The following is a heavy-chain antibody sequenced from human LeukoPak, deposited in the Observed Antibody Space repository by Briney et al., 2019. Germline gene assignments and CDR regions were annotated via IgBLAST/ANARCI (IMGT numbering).Heavy chain of an antibody. V-gene: IGHV4-38-2*02. Sequence: PSETLSLTCTVSGYSISSGYYWGWIRQPPGKGLEWIGSIYYSGSAYYNPSLKSRVTISVDTSKNQFSLKLSSVTAADTAVYYCARDPRLQYDAFDIWGQGTMVTVSS. CDR2: IYYSGSA. CDR3: ARDPRLQYDAFDI. J-gene: IGHJ3*02. CDR1: GYSISSGYY. D-gene: IGHD4-11*01.